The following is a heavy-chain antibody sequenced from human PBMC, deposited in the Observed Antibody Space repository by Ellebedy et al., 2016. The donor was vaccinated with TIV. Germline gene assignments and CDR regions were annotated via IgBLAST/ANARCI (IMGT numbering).Heavy chain of an antibody. Sequence: MPSETLSLTCTVSGGSISSYYWSWIRQPPGKGLEWIGYINYSGSTNYNPSLKRRVTISVDTSKNQFSLKLSSVTAADTAVYYCAREVSGSQRRLGYWGQGTLVTVSS. V-gene: IGHV4-59*01. CDR3: AREVSGSQRRLGY. CDR1: GGSISSYY. CDR2: INYSGST. D-gene: IGHD1-26*01. J-gene: IGHJ4*02.